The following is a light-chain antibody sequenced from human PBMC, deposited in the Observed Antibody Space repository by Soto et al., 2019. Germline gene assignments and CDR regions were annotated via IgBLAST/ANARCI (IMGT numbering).Light chain of an antibody. CDR2: GAS. Sequence: EMVFKKSPGTLSLSPGERATLSCRASQSVSSGYLAWYQHKPGQAPRLLIFGASIRSAGIPDRFTGSGSGADFTLTISRLEPEDFAVYYCQQYGSSPRTFGQGTKVDIK. V-gene: IGKV3-20*01. CDR3: QQYGSSPRT. CDR1: QSVSSGY. J-gene: IGKJ1*01.